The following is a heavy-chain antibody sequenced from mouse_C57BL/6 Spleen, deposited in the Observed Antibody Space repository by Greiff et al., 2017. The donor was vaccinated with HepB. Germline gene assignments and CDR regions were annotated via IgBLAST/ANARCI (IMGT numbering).Heavy chain of an antibody. CDR2: ISSGSSTI. V-gene: IGHV5-17*01. D-gene: IGHD2-1*01. CDR3: ARPGNYLRGAMDY. Sequence: EVKLVESGGGLVKPGGSLKLSCAASGFTFSDYGMHWVRQAPEKGLEWVAYISSGSSTIYYADTVKGRFTISRDNAKNTLFLQMTSLRSEDTAMYYCARPGNYLRGAMDYWGQGTSVTVSS. CDR1: GFTFSDYG. J-gene: IGHJ4*01.